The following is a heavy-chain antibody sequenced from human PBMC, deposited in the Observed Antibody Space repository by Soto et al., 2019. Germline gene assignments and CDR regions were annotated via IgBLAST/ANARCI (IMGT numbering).Heavy chain of an antibody. V-gene: IGHV6-1*01. Sequence: SQTLSLTCAISGDSVSSNSAAWNWIRQSPSRGLEWLGRTYYRSKWYNDYAVSVKSRITINPDSSKNQFSLQLNSVTPEDTAVYYCARDGVGYSSGWYWFDPWGQGTLVTVSS. CDR2: TYYRSKWYN. J-gene: IGHJ5*02. D-gene: IGHD6-19*01. CDR3: ARDGVGYSSGWYWFDP. CDR1: GDSVSSNSAA.